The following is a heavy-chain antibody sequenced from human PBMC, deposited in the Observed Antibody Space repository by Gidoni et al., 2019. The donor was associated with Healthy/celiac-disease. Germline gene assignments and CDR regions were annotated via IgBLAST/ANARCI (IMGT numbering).Heavy chain of an antibody. V-gene: IGHV4-34*01. CDR2: INHSGST. CDR1: GGSFSGYY. D-gene: IGHD4-17*01. CDR3: ARRGGFTVRWFDP. J-gene: IGHJ5*02. Sequence: QVQLQQWGAGLLKPSETLSLNCAVYGGSFSGYYWSWIRQPPGKGLEWIGEINHSGSTNYNPSLKSRVTISVDTSKNQFSLKLSSVTAADTAVYYCARRGGFTVRWFDPWGQGTLVTVSS.